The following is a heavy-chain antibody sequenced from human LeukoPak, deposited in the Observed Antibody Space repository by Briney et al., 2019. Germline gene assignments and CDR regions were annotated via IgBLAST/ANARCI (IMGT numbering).Heavy chain of an antibody. D-gene: IGHD4-23*01. V-gene: IGHV3-33*01. CDR3: ARDYGGDAGLDS. Sequence: QPGGSLRLSCAASGFTFSSYGMHWVRQAPGKGLEWVALIWSDDRNKYYADSVKGQFTISRDNSKNTLYLQMNSLRAEDTAVYYCARDYGGDAGLDSWGQGTLVTVFS. J-gene: IGHJ4*02. CDR2: IWSDDRNK. CDR1: GFTFSSYG.